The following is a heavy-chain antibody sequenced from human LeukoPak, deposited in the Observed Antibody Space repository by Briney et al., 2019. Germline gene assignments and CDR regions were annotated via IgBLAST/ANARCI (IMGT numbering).Heavy chain of an antibody. CDR3: ARLHYDYLWGSYRLLDY. CDR1: GYTFTSYP. Sequence: ASVKVSCKASGYTFTSYPISWVRQAPGQGLEWMGWITTYNGYTKYAQKLQDRVTMTTDTPTTTAYMDLRGLRSDDTAVYYCARLHYDYLWGSYRLLDYWGQGTLVTVSS. J-gene: IGHJ4*02. V-gene: IGHV1-18*01. D-gene: IGHD3-16*02. CDR2: ITTYNGYT.